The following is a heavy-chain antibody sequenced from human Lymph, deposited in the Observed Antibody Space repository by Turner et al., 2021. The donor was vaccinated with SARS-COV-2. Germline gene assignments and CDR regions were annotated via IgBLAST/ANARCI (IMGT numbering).Heavy chain of an antibody. D-gene: IGHD4-17*01. J-gene: IGHJ4*02. CDR1: DFTFSTYE. CDR2: FSNSGGAI. CDR3: ARRWPDRHLRVFDY. Sequence: VQLVESGGGLVKPGGSLRLSCIASDFTFSTYELHWVRTARGQVQKLVSSFSNSGGAIYYAVSMKGRFTISRDNTKNSLYLQMNSLTAEDTAVYYCARRWPDRHLRVFDYWGQGALVTVSS. V-gene: IGHV3-21*06.